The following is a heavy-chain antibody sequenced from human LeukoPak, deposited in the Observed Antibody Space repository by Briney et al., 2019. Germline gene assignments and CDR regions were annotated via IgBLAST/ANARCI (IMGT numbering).Heavy chain of an antibody. CDR2: ISESGSLI. D-gene: IGHD1-1*01. CDR3: ARDSGSGTTGNEFDY. Sequence: PGGSLRLSCAASGFTFSNYEMNWVRQAPGKGLEWVAYISESGSLIYYADSVMGRFTISRDNSKNSLLLQMSSLRAEDTAVYYCARDSGSGTTGNEFDYWGQGTLVSVSS. J-gene: IGHJ4*02. CDR1: GFTFSNYE. V-gene: IGHV3-48*03.